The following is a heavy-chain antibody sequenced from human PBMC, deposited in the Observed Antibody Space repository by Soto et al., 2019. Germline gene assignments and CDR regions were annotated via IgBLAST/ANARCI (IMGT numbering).Heavy chain of an antibody. CDR1: GGTFSSYA. CDR2: FIPIFGTT. CDR3: TRDRGRRYNDGRGYYYSAY. V-gene: IGHV1-69*01. Sequence: QVHLVQSGAEVKKPGSSVKVSCKASGGTFSSYAISWVRQAPGQGLEWMGGFIPIFGTTNYAQKFQGRVTITADESTSTAYTVQSSLRSEDTAVYYCTRDRGRRYNDGRGYYYSAYWGQGTLVTVSS. J-gene: IGHJ4*02. D-gene: IGHD3-22*01.